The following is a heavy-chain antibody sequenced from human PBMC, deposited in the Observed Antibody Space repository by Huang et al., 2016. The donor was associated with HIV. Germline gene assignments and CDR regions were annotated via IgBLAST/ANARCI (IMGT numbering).Heavy chain of an antibody. D-gene: IGHD3-22*01. V-gene: IGHV3-74*01. CDR3: ARDPRIQSWLNFFDY. CDR1: GFSISSYW. CDR2: INSDGSST. J-gene: IGHJ4*02. Sequence: EVQLVESGGGLVQPGGSLRLSCAASGFSISSYWMHWVRQAPGKGLGVVSRINSDGSSTSDADSVKGRFTISRDNAKNTLYLQMNSLRAEDTAVYYCARDPRIQSWLNFFDYWGQGTLVSVSS.